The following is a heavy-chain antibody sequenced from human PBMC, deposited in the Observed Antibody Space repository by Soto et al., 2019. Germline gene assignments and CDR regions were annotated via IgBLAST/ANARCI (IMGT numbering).Heavy chain of an antibody. CDR3: ARAGIAGGFQH. J-gene: IGHJ1*01. CDR1: GFTFSSYD. Sequence: GGSLRLSCAASGFTFSSYDMHWVRQATGKGLEWVSAIGTAGDTYYPGSVKGRFTISRENAKNSLYLQMNSLRAGDTAVYYCARAGIAGGFQHWGQGTLVTVSS. CDR2: IGTAGDT. D-gene: IGHD2-15*01. V-gene: IGHV3-13*01.